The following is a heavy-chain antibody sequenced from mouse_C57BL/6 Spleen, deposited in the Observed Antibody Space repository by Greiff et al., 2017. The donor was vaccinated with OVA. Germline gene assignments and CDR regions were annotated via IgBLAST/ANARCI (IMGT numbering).Heavy chain of an antibody. J-gene: IGHJ1*03. Sequence: EVKLMESGGGLVKPGGSLKLSCAASGFTFSSYAMSWVRQTPEKRLEWVATISDGGSYTYYPDNVKGRFTISRDNAKNNLYLQMSHLKSEDTAMYYCARRTYYSNGYFDVWGTGTTVTVSS. CDR1: GFTFSSYA. CDR2: ISDGGSYT. CDR3: ARRTYYSNGYFDV. V-gene: IGHV5-4*03. D-gene: IGHD2-5*01.